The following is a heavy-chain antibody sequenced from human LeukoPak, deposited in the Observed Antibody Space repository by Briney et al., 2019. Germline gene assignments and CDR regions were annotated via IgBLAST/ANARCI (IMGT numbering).Heavy chain of an antibody. D-gene: IGHD3-22*01. V-gene: IGHV4-59*01. CDR3: ARVYGTYDSSGYSLLVDY. Sequence: SETLSLTCTVSGGSISSYYWSWIRQPPGKGLEWIGYIYYSGSTNYNPSLKSRVAISVDTSKNQFSLKLSSVTAADTAVYYCARVYGTYDSSGYSLLVDYWGQGTLVTVSS. CDR2: IYYSGST. CDR1: GGSISSYY. J-gene: IGHJ4*02.